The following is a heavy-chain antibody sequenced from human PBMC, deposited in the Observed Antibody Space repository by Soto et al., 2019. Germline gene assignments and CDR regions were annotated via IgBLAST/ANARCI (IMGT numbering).Heavy chain of an antibody. CDR2: IYYGGAT. J-gene: IGHJ6*02. V-gene: IGHV4-59*01. D-gene: IGHD3-16*01. CDR3: ARAMGDWGTYYYYYGMDV. Sequence: SEILSLTCTVSGDSMSSNYWGWLRQPPGKGLEWIGYIYYGGATNYNPSLKSRIAISVDTSRNQFYLNLRSVTAADTAMYYCARAMGDWGTYYYYYGMDVWGQGTTVTVSS. CDR1: GDSMSSNY.